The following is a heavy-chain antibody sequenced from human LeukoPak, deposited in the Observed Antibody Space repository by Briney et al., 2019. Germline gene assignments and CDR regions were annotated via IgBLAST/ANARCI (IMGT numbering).Heavy chain of an antibody. CDR3: ARDGFGTGSN. CDR1: AFIFSGHW. V-gene: IGHV3-7*03. Sequence: GGSLRLSCEGSAFIFSGHWMNWGRQTPGKGLEWVANIKQDGSEKNYVDSVKGRFIISRDNAKNSLYLQMNTLRADDTAVYYCARDGFGTGSNWGQGTLVTVSS. CDR2: IKQDGSEK. J-gene: IGHJ4*02. D-gene: IGHD3-16*01.